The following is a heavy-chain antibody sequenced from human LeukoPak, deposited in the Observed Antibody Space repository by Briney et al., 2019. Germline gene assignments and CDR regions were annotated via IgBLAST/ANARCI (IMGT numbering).Heavy chain of an antibody. CDR2: IKSRADGGTT. J-gene: IGHJ4*02. D-gene: IGHD2/OR15-2a*01. Sequence: GGSLRLSCAASGFSVINAWMSWVRQAPGQGLEWVGRIKSRADGGTTGYAAPVEGRFSISRDDSENTLYLQMNSLQIDDTALYYCLTFPGRWGQGTLVTVSS. CDR3: LTFPGR. CDR1: GFSVINAW. V-gene: IGHV3-15*05.